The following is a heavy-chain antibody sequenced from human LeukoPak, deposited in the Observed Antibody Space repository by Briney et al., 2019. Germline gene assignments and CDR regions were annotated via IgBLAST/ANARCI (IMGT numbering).Heavy chain of an antibody. CDR2: INHSGST. CDR1: GGSFSGYY. J-gene: IGHJ3*02. CDR3: APRAVVGANVAAFDI. Sequence: SSETLSLTCAVYGGSFSGYYWSWIRQPPGKGLEWIGEINHSGSTNYNPSLKSRVTISVDTSKNQFSLKLSSVTAADTAVYYCAPRAVVGANVAAFDIWGQGTMVTVSS. D-gene: IGHD1-26*01. V-gene: IGHV4-34*01.